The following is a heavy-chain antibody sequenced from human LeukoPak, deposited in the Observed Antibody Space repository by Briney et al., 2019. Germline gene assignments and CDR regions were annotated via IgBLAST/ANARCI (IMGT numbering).Heavy chain of an antibody. CDR3: ARLEYGSGSSDAFDI. D-gene: IGHD3-10*01. CDR2: MNPNSGNT. Sequence: ASVKVSCKASGYTFTSYDINWVRQATGQGLEWMGWMNPNSGNTGYAQKFQGRVTITADESTSTAYMELSSLRSEDTAVYYCARLEYGSGSSDAFDIWGQGTMVTVSS. CDR1: GYTFTSYD. V-gene: IGHV1-8*03. J-gene: IGHJ3*02.